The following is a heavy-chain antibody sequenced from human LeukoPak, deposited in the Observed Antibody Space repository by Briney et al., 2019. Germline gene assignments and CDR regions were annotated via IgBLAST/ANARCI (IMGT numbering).Heavy chain of an antibody. V-gene: IGHV3-30*04. CDR1: GFTFSSYA. CDR2: ISYDGSNK. J-gene: IGHJ3*02. CDR3: ARGRLGAFDI. Sequence: PGGSLRLSCAASGFTFSSYAMHWVRQAPGKGLEWVAVISYDGSNKYYADSVKGRFTISRDNSKNTLYLQMNSLRAEDTAVYYCARGRLGAFDIWGQGTMVTVSS. D-gene: IGHD6-25*01.